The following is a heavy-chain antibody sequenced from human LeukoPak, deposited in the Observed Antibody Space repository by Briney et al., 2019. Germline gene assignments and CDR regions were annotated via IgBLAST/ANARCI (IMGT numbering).Heavy chain of an antibody. Sequence: GSLRLSCAASGFTFSSYSMNWVRRAPGKGLEWVSYISSASTTIYYADSVKGRFTISRDNAKNSLYLQMNSLRDEDTAVCYCARVRIAVAGGLYYFDYWGQGTLVTVSS. CDR2: ISSASTTI. V-gene: IGHV3-48*02. D-gene: IGHD6-19*01. J-gene: IGHJ4*02. CDR1: GFTFSSYS. CDR3: ARVRIAVAGGLYYFDY.